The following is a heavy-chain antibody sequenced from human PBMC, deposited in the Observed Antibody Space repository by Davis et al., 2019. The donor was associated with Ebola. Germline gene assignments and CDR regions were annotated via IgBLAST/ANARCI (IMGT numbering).Heavy chain of an antibody. CDR3: ARGRGDYSISWYSYYNGQDV. V-gene: IGHV4-59*01. CDR2: IYYSGST. CDR1: GGSISSYY. J-gene: IGHJ6*02. Sequence: PSETLSLTCTVSGGSISSYYWSWIRQPPGQGLEWIGYIYYSGSTNYNPSLKSRVTISLDMSEKQFSFRLTSVTTADTAVYYCARGRGDYSISWYSYYNGQDVWGQGTTVTVSS. D-gene: IGHD3-10*01.